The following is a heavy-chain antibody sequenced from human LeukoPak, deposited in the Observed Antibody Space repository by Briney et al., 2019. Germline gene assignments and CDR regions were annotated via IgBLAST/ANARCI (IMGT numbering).Heavy chain of an antibody. V-gene: IGHV1-18*01. J-gene: IGHJ4*02. CDR1: GYTFTSYG. CDR3: ARDLWELSFDY. D-gene: IGHD3-16*02. Sequence: ASVKVSCKASGYTFTSYGISWVRQAPGQGLEWMGWISAYNGNTNYAQKLQGRVTMTTDTSTSTAYVELRSLRSDDTAVYYCARDLWELSFDYWGQGTLVTVSS. CDR2: ISAYNGNT.